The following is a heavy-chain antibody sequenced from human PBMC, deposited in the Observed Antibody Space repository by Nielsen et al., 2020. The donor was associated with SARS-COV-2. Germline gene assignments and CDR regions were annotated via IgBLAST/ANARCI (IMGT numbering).Heavy chain of an antibody. CDR3: ARLWDDGYYFDTGPYDY. D-gene: IGHD3-22*01. V-gene: IGHV3-74*03. Sequence: GGSLRLSCAASGFIFSNYRMHWVRQVPGKGLVWVSHINPDESKTTYADSVKGRFTISRDNAKNTLYLQMNSLRAEDTAVYYCARLWDDGYYFDTGPYDYWGQGT. CDR2: INPDESKT. CDR1: GFIFSNYR. J-gene: IGHJ4*02.